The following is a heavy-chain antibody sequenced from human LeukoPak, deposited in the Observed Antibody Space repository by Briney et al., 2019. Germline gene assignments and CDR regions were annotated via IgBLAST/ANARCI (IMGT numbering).Heavy chain of an antibody. Sequence: GGSLRLSCAASGFTFSSYSMNWVRQAPGKGLEWVSSISSSSSYIYYADSVKGRFTSSRDNAKNSLYLQMNSLRAEDTAVYYCARDLPRSGWSQADYWGQGTLVTVSS. CDR3: ARDLPRSGWSQADY. CDR1: GFTFSSYS. V-gene: IGHV3-21*01. D-gene: IGHD6-19*01. J-gene: IGHJ4*02. CDR2: ISSSSSYI.